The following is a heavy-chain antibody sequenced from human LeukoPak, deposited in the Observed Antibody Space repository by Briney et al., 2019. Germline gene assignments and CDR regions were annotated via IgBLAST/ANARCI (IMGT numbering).Heavy chain of an antibody. V-gene: IGHV1-2*02. J-gene: IGHJ4*02. CDR2: ISPNSGDT. D-gene: IGHD3/OR15-3a*01. Sequence: ASVKVSCKPSEYTFSDYSIHWLRQAPGQGLEWIGSISPNSGDTNYAQKFQGRVTITSDTSITTASMELSRLRSDDTAVFYCARLRGLGLFDYWGQGTLVTVSS. CDR3: ARLRGLGLFDY. CDR1: EYTFSDYS.